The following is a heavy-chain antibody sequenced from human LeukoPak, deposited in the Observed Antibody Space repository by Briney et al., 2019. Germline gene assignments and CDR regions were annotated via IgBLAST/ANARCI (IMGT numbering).Heavy chain of an antibody. CDR1: GGSISSYY. CDR2: IYTSGST. V-gene: IGHV4-4*07. J-gene: IGHJ1*01. CDR3: ARDGSIAARPRYFQH. D-gene: IGHD6-6*01. Sequence: SETLSLTCTVSGGSISSYYWSWIRQPAGKGLEWIGRIYTSGSTNYNPSFKSRVTMSVDTSKNQFSLKLSSVTAADTAVYYCARDGSIAARPRYFQHWGRGTLVTVSS.